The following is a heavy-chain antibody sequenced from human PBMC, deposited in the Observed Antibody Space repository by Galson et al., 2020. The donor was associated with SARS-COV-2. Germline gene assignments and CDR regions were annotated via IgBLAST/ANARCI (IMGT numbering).Heavy chain of an antibody. CDR3: AGGAGGMDY. V-gene: IGHV4-59*08. CDR1: GGSISSYY. CDR2: IYYSGST. D-gene: IGHD3-16*01. J-gene: IGHJ4*02. Sequence: ETSETLSLTCTVSGGSISSYYWSWIRQPPGKGLEWIGYIYYSGSTNYNPSLKSRVTISVDTSKNQFSLKLSSVTAADTAVYYCAGGAGGMDYWGQGTLVTVSS.